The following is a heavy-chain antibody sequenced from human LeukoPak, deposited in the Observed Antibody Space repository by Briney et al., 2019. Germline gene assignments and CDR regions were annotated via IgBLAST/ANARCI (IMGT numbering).Heavy chain of an antibody. V-gene: IGHV1-2*02. Sequence: ASVKVSCKASGYTFTGYYMHWVRQAPGQGLEWMGWINPNSGGTNYAQKFQGRVTMTRDTSISTAYMELSRLRSDDTAVYYCARDLDGSGSYWDYWAQGTLVTVSS. J-gene: IGHJ4*02. CDR2: INPNSGGT. CDR1: GYTFTGYY. CDR3: ARDLDGSGSYWDY. D-gene: IGHD3-10*01.